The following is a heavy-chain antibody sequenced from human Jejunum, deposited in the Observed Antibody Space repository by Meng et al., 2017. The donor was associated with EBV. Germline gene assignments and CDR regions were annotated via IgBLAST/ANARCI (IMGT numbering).Heavy chain of an antibody. CDR1: GYTFSRYA. Sequence: QVQFVQSGSGLKKPWASVKVSCKASGYTFSRYAMNWVRQAPGQGLEWMGWINTRTGNPAYAQGFTGRFVFSLDTSVSTAYLQISSLKAEDTAVYYCASDISTATFGYWGQGTLVTVSS. V-gene: IGHV7-4-1*02. D-gene: IGHD2-21*02. J-gene: IGHJ4*02. CDR3: ASDISTATFGY. CDR2: INTRTGNP.